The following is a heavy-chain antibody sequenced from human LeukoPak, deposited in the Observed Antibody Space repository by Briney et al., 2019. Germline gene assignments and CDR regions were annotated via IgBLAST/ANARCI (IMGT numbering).Heavy chain of an antibody. CDR1: GDSISRGRYY. CDR2: IYASGKT. D-gene: IGHD1-26*01. CDR3: ARSFSEKFYFES. V-gene: IGHV4-61*02. J-gene: IGHJ4*02. Sequence: TSGTLSLTCTVSGDSISRGRYYWSWVRQPAGKELEWIGRIYASGKTDYNPYTPSLKSRVAMSLDTSKNQVSLYLTSVTAADTAMYFCARSFSEKFYFESWGQGTLVTVSS.